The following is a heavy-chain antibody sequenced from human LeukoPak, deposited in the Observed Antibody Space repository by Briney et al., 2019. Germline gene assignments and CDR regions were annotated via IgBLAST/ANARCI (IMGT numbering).Heavy chain of an antibody. D-gene: IGHD3-10*01. V-gene: IGHV3-7*01. CDR1: GGIFSSYA. J-gene: IGHJ4*02. CDR3: ARAAPVRGVTFFDY. CDR2: IKQDGSEK. Sequence: SCKASGGIFSSYAISWVRQAPGKGLEWVANIKQDGSEKYYVDSVKGRFTVSRDPSKNSLYLQMNNLRGEDTAVYYCARAAPVRGVTFFDYWGQGTLITVSS.